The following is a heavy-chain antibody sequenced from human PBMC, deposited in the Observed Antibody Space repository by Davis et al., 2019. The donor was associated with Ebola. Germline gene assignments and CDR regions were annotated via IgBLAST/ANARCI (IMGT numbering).Heavy chain of an antibody. Sequence: GESLKISCAASGFTFSSYWMSWVRQAPGKGLEWVAVIWYDGSNKYYADSVKGRFTISRDNSKNTLYLQMNSLRAEDTAVYYCAKRKGYTADAFDIWGQGTMVTVSS. CDR2: IWYDGSNK. V-gene: IGHV3-30*02. D-gene: IGHD5-24*01. CDR3: AKRKGYTADAFDI. CDR1: GFTFSSYW. J-gene: IGHJ3*02.